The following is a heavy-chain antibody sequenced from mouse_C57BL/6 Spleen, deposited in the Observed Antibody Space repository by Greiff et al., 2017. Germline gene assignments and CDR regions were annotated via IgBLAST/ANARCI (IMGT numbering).Heavy chain of an antibody. Sequence: QVQRVESGAELVTPGASVKLSCKASGYTFTSYWMHWVKQRPGQGLEWIGKIDHSDSYTNYNQKFKGKSTLTVDKSSSTAYMQLSSLTSEDSAVYYCARNYGSSYLDYWGQGTTLTVSS. CDR1: GYTFTSYW. V-gene: IGHV1-69*01. D-gene: IGHD1-1*01. CDR2: IDHSDSYT. CDR3: ARNYGSSYLDY. J-gene: IGHJ2*01.